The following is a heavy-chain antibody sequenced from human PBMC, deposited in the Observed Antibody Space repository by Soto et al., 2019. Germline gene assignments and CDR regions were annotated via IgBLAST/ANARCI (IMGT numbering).Heavy chain of an antibody. J-gene: IGHJ3*02. D-gene: IGHD2-8*01. CDR1: GGSISSCY. CDR3: ARVRCTNGVCYRPFDAFDI. V-gene: IGHV4-59*01. CDR2: SYYSGST. Sequence: QVQLQESGPGLVKPSETLSLTCTVSGGSISSCYWSWIRLPPGQGLGWVGYSYYSGSTNYNPSLKSRVPLSVDTSKNQCSLKLTSVTAADTAVYYCARVRCTNGVCYRPFDAFDIWGQGTMVTGSS.